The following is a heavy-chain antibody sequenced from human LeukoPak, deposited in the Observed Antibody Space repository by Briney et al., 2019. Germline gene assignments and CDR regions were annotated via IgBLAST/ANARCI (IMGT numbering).Heavy chain of an antibody. Sequence: PGGSLRLSCAASGFTFSIYAMSWVRQAPGTGLEWVSAISGSGGSTYYADSVKGRFTISRDNSKNTLYLQMNSLRAEDTAVYYSAKDYDAVWGGTDYWGQGILVTVSS. V-gene: IGHV3-23*01. CDR1: GFTFSIYA. J-gene: IGHJ4*02. CDR3: AKDYDAVWGGTDY. D-gene: IGHD3-16*01. CDR2: ISGSGGST.